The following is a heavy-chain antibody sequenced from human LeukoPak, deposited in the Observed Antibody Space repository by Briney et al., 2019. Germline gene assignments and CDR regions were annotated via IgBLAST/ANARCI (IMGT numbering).Heavy chain of an antibody. CDR1: GYTFTGYY. CDR2: INPHSGGT. D-gene: IGHD3-9*01. CDR3: ARGLLTGRNWYFDL. J-gene: IGHJ2*01. V-gene: IGHV1-2*02. Sequence: GASVKVSCKASGYTFTGYYIHWMRQAPGQGLEWMGWINPHSGGTNYAQNFQGRVTMTRDTSISTVYMELHTPRSDDTAVYFCARGLLTGRNWYFDLWGRGTLLTASS.